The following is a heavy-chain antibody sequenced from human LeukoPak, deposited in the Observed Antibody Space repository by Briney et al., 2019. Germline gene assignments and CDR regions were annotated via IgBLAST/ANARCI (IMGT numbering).Heavy chain of an antibody. CDR3: AGGYYYGSGSYSYMDV. CDR2: VHTSGST. D-gene: IGHD3-10*01. CDR1: GGSISSYY. Sequence: SSETLSLTCTVSGGSISSYYWSWIRQPAGKGLEWIGRVHTSGSTNYNPSLKSRVTMSVDTSKNQFSLKLSSVTAADTAVYYCAGGYYYGSGSYSYMDVWGKGTTVTISS. J-gene: IGHJ6*03. V-gene: IGHV4-4*07.